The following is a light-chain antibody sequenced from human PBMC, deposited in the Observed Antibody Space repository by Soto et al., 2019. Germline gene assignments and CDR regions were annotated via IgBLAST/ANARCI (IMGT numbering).Light chain of an antibody. CDR3: QQYGRSPPYT. CDR2: GAS. CDR1: QTVISNY. Sequence: EIMLTQSPGTLSLSPEERATLSCRASQTVISNYLAWYQQKPGQAPRLLIYGASSRATGIPDRFSGSGSGTDFTLTISRLEPEDFAVYYCQQYGRSPPYTFGQGTKLEIK. V-gene: IGKV3-20*01. J-gene: IGKJ2*01.